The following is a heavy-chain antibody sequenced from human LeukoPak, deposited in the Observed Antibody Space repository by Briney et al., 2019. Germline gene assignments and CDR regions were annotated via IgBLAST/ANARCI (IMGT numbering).Heavy chain of an antibody. V-gene: IGHV3-48*04. J-gene: IGHJ4*02. Sequence: GGSLRLSCAASGFTFSSYSMNWVRQAPGKGLEWVSYISSSSSTIYYADSVKGRFTISRDNAKNSLYLQMNSLRAEDTAVYYCARVSEGGYSSSWYYYFDYWGQGTLVTVSS. CDR2: ISSSSSTI. CDR1: GFTFSSYS. D-gene: IGHD6-13*01. CDR3: ARVSEGGYSSSWYYYFDY.